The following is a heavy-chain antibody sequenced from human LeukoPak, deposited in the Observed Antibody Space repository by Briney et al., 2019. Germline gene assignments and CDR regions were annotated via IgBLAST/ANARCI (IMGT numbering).Heavy chain of an antibody. Sequence: GGSLRLSCADSGFTFSSYWMSWVRQAPGKGLEWVSSISSSSSYIYYADSVKGRFTISRDNAKNSLYLQMNSLRAEDTAVYYCARADEYSSSFDYWGQGTLVTVSS. D-gene: IGHD6-6*01. CDR2: ISSSSSYI. CDR1: GFTFSSYW. CDR3: ARADEYSSSFDY. V-gene: IGHV3-21*01. J-gene: IGHJ4*02.